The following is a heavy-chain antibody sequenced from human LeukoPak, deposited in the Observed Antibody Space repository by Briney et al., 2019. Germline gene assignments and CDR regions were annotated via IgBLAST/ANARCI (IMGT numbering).Heavy chain of an antibody. Sequence: ASVKVSYKASGGTFSSYAISWVRQAPGQGLEWMGGIIPIFGTANYAQKFQGRVTITADKSTSTAYMELSSLRSEDTAVYYCARDLGYDSSGLLDYWGQGTLVTVSS. CDR2: IIPIFGTA. CDR1: GGTFSSYA. CDR3: ARDLGYDSSGLLDY. D-gene: IGHD3-22*01. V-gene: IGHV1-69*06. J-gene: IGHJ4*02.